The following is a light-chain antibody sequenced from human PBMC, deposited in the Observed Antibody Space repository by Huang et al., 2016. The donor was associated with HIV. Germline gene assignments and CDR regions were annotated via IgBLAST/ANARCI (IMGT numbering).Light chain of an antibody. V-gene: IGKV1-39*01. CDR2: SAS. J-gene: IGKJ2*01. CDR1: DNIRRY. Sequence: DIQMTQSPSSLSASVGDRVTITCRASDNIRRYLNWYQQKPGKPPKLLINSASTLQSGVPSRFSGSGSGTDFTLTITSLQPEDFATYYCQGSLSIPHTFGQGTNLEIK. CDR3: QGSLSIPHT.